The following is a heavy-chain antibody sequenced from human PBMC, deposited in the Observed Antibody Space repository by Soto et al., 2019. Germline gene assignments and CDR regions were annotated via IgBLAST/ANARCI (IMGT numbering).Heavy chain of an antibody. CDR3: ARPLSGTTWRLFDY. CDR2: ISSSSSYI. CDR1: GFTFSSYS. Sequence: GGSLRLSCAASGFTFSSYSMNWVRQAPGKGLEWVSSISSSSSYIYYADSVKGRFTISRDNAKNSLYLQMNSLRAEDTAVYYCARPLSGTTWRLFDYWGQGTLVTVSS. J-gene: IGHJ4*02. V-gene: IGHV3-21*01. D-gene: IGHD1-7*01.